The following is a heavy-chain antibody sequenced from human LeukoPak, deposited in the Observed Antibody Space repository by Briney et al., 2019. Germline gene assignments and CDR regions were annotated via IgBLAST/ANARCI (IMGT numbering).Heavy chain of an antibody. CDR2: IYYSGST. CDR1: GGSISSSSYY. Sequence: PSETLSLTCTVSGGSISSSSYYWGWIRQPPGKGLEWIGSIYYSGSTYYNPSLKSRVTISVDTSKNQFFLKLSSVTAADTAVYYCARADEVGYSGYVPYYFDYWGQGTLVTVSS. CDR3: ARADEVGYSGYVPYYFDY. D-gene: IGHD5-12*01. J-gene: IGHJ4*02. V-gene: IGHV4-39*07.